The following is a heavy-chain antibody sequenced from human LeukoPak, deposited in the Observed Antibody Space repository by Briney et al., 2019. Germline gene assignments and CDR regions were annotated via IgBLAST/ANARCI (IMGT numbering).Heavy chain of an antibody. V-gene: IGHV3-30*02. J-gene: IGHJ4*02. D-gene: IGHD5-24*01. CDR3: ARDLLAEPITVDY. CDR2: IRYDGSNK. CDR1: GFTFSSYG. Sequence: GGSLRLSCAASGFTFSSYGMHWVRQAPGKGLEWVAFIRYDGSNKYYADSVKGRFTISRDNSKNTLYLQMNSLRAEDTAVYYCARDLLAEPITVDYWGQGTLVTVSS.